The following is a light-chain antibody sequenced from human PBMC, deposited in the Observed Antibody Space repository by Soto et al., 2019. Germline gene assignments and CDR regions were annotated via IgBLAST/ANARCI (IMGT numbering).Light chain of an antibody. CDR1: QSISNW. V-gene: IGKV1-5*03. CDR2: KTS. CDR3: QQYNHYSSYT. Sequence: DIQMTQSPSTLSASVGDRVTITCRASQSISNWLAWYQQKPGKAPELLIYKTSNLQGGVPSRFSGSGSGTEFTLTISSLQPDDSATYYCQQYNHYSSYTFGRGTKVEIK. J-gene: IGKJ2*01.